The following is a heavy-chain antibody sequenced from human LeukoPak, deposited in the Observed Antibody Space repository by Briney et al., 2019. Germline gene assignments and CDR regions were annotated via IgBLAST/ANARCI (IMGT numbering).Heavy chain of an antibody. Sequence: SETLSLTCTVSGGSISSSSYYWGWIRQPPGKGLEWIGSIYYSGSTYYNPSLKSRVTISIDTSKNQFFLRLTSMTAADTAVFYCARGPARYSNFYPDSWGQGALVTVSS. V-gene: IGHV4-39*07. CDR3: ARGPARYSNFYPDS. D-gene: IGHD5-12*01. J-gene: IGHJ5*01. CDR2: IYYSGST. CDR1: GGSISSSSYY.